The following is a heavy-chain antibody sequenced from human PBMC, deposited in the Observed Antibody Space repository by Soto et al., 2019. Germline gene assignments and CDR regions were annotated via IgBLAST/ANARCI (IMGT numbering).Heavy chain of an antibody. V-gene: IGHV1-69*12. D-gene: IGHD3-10*01. Sequence: QVQLVQSGAEVKKPGSSVKVSCKASGVTFSSYAISWVRQAPGQGLEWMVGIIPIFGTANYAQKFQGRVTITAEESTSTAYMELSSLRSEDTAVYYCATIKMVRGVPDYWGQGTLVTVSS. J-gene: IGHJ4*02. CDR3: ATIKMVRGVPDY. CDR1: GVTFSSYA. CDR2: IIPIFGTA.